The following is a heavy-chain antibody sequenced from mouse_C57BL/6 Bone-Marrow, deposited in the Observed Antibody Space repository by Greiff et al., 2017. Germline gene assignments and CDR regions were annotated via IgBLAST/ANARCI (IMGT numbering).Heavy chain of an antibody. D-gene: IGHD2-4*01. CDR2: ILPGSGST. J-gene: IGHJ4*01. V-gene: IGHV1-9*01. Sequence: QVQLQQSGAELMKPGASVKISCKATGYTFSSYWIEWVKQRPGQGLEWIGEILPGSGSTNYNEKFKGKATFTADTSSNTAYMQLSSLTSEDSAVYYCARGELITTGYYAMDYWGQGTSVTVSS. CDR1: GYTFSSYW. CDR3: ARGELITTGYYAMDY.